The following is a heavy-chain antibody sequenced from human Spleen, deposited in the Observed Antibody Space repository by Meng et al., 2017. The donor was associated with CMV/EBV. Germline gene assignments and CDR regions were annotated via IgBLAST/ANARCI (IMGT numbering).Heavy chain of an antibody. CDR1: GFTLSSHN. J-gene: IGHJ4*02. CDR3: ARERPRTTVCFDY. D-gene: IGHD4-11*01. V-gene: IGHV3-30*04. CDR2: ISYDGSKT. Sequence: AASGFTLSSHNMHWVRQTPGKGLEWVAVISYDGSKTDYGDSMKGRFTIARDNFKNTLYLQMNSLSADDTAVYYCARERPRTTVCFDYWGQGTLVTVSS.